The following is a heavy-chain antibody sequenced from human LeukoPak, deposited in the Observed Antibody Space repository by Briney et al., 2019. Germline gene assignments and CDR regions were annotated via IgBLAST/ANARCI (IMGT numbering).Heavy chain of an antibody. V-gene: IGHV3-11*01. CDR2: ISSSGSTI. J-gene: IGHJ6*02. D-gene: IGHD2-2*01. CDR1: GFTFSDYY. Sequence: GGSLRLSCAASGFTFSDYYMSWIRQAPGKGLEWVSYISSSGSTIYYADSVKGRFTISRDNAKNSLYLQMHSLRAEDTAVYYCARDCSSTSCHPDYYYGMDVWGQGTTVTVSS. CDR3: ARDCSSTSCHPDYYYGMDV.